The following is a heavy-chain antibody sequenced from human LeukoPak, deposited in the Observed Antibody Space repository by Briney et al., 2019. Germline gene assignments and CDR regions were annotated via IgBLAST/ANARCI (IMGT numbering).Heavy chain of an antibody. CDR1: GGSFSGYY. V-gene: IGHV4-34*01. Sequence: SETLSLTCAVYGGSFSGYYWSWIRQPPGKGLEWIGEINHSGSTNYNPSLKSRVTISVDTSKNQFSLKLSSVTAADTAVYYCARPSYSSSWQPRNINWFDPWGQGTLVTVSS. J-gene: IGHJ5*02. CDR2: INHSGST. CDR3: ARPSYSSSWQPRNINWFDP. D-gene: IGHD6-13*01.